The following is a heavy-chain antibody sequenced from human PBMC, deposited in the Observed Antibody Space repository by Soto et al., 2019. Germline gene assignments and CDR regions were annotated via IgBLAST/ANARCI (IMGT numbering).Heavy chain of an antibody. CDR2: INHSGST. J-gene: IGHJ3*02. CDR1: GGSFSGYY. V-gene: IGHV4-34*01. Sequence: QVQLQQWGAGLLKPSETLSLTCAVYGGSFSGYYWSWIRQPPGKELEWIGEINHSGSTNYNPSLKSRVTISVDTSKNQFSLKLSSVAAAYTAVYYCARGLVLLWFGDATYDAFDIWGQGTMVTVSS. CDR3: ARGLVLLWFGDATYDAFDI. D-gene: IGHD3-10*01.